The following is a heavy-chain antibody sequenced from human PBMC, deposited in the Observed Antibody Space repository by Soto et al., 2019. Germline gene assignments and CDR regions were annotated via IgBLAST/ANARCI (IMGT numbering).Heavy chain of an antibody. J-gene: IGHJ6*02. CDR3: AKEGGCSSTSCYGGDYYHYYGMDV. V-gene: IGHV3-9*01. CDR1: GFTFDDYA. D-gene: IGHD2-2*01. Sequence: EVQLVESGGGLVQPGRSLRLSCAASGFTFDDYAMHWVRQAPGKGLEWVSGISWNSGSIGYADSVKGRFTISRDNAKNSLYLQMNSLRAEDTALYYCAKEGGCSSTSCYGGDYYHYYGMDVWGQGTTVTVSS. CDR2: ISWNSGSI.